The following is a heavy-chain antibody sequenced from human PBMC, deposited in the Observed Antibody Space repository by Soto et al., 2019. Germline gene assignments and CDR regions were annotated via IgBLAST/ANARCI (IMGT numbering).Heavy chain of an antibody. CDR1: GYSFTSYW. D-gene: IGHD5-18*01. CDR3: ARQIGYDNRFDP. CDR2: IDPSDSYT. J-gene: IGHJ5*02. Sequence: GESLKISCKGSGYSFTSYWISWVRQMPGKGLEWMGRIDPSDSYTNYSPSFQGHVTISADKSISTAYLQWSSLKASDTAMYYCARQIGYDNRFDPWGQGTLVTVSS. V-gene: IGHV5-10-1*01.